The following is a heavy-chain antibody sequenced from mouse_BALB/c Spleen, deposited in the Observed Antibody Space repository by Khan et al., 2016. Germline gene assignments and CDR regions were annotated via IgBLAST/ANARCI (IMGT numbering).Heavy chain of an antibody. D-gene: IGHD4-1*01. CDR3: ARRSGTYYYAMDY. CDR2: ISYSGST. Sequence: EVQLQESGPGLVKPSQSLSLTCTVTGYSITSDYAWNRIRQFPGNKLEWMGYISYSGSTSYNPSLKSRISITRDTSKNQFFLQLNSVTTEDTATYYCARRSGTYYYAMDYWGQGTSVTVSS. J-gene: IGHJ4*01. CDR1: GYSITSDYA. V-gene: IGHV3-2*02.